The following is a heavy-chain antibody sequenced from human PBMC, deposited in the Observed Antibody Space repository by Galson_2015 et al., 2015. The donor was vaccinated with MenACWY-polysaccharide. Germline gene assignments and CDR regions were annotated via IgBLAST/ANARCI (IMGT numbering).Heavy chain of an antibody. V-gene: IGHV3-53*01. D-gene: IGHD4/OR15-4a*01. CDR3: AGSTTDRIGCSHPDS. CDR1: GFTVSNYY. CDR2: IYSDGST. J-gene: IGHJ5*01. Sequence: SLRLSCAASGFTVSNYYMSWVRQAPGKGLEWVSLIYSDGSTYYADSVKGRISISTDNSKNMMFLQMNSLRAEDTAVYYFAGSTTDRIGCSHPDSSGHTTLVTASS.